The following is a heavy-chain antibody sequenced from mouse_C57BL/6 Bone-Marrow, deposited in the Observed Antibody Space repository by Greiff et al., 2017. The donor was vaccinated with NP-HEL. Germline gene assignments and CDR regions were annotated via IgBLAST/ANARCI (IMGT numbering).Heavy chain of an antibody. CDR3: ARRGWLLQMDY. D-gene: IGHD2-3*01. V-gene: IGHV8-12*01. CDR1: VFSLSTSGMG. CDR2: LYWDDDK. Sequence: LKVSGPGILPSSAPLILTCSFSVFSLSTSGMGVIWIRPPSGKGLEWLAHLYWDDDKRYNPSLKSRLTISKDTSRNQVFLKITSVDTADTATYYCARRGWLLQMDYWGQGTSVTVSS. J-gene: IGHJ4*01.